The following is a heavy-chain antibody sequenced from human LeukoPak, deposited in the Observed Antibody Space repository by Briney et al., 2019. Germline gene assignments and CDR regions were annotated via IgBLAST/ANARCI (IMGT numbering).Heavy chain of an antibody. CDR1: GYSISSGDY. Sequence: SETLSLTYAVSGYSISSGDYWGRIRQPPGKGLEWIGSVYYSGSTHYNPSLKSRVTISVDTSRNQFSLKLSSVTAADTAVYYCARNSTVTFPNIGYFDYWGQGTLATVSS. D-gene: IGHD4-17*01. V-gene: IGHV4-38-2*01. CDR2: VYYSGST. CDR3: ARNSTVTFPNIGYFDY. J-gene: IGHJ4*02.